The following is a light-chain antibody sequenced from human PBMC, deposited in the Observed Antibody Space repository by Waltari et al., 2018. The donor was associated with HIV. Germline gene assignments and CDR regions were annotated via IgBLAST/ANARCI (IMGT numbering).Light chain of an antibody. Sequence: QSVLTQPPSVSGAPGQRVTISCTGSSSNIGASYAVHWYQQLPGTAPKLLIYDNNNRPSGVPDRFSCSKSGTSASLAITGLQAEDEADYYCQSYDSRLGVLFGGGTKLTVL. V-gene: IGLV1-40*01. CDR3: QSYDSRLGVL. CDR2: DNN. CDR1: SSNIGASYA. J-gene: IGLJ2*01.